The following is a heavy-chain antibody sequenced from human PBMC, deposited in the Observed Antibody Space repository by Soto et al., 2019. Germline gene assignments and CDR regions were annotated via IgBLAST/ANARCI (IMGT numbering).Heavy chain of an antibody. Sequence: GGSLRLSCAASGFTFSSYGMHWVRQAPGKGLEWVAVIWYDGSNKYYADSVKGRFTISRDNSKNTLYLQMNSLRAEDTAVYYCARDFLRVGWSLGPSDPWGKGTLVTVSS. D-gene: IGHD6-19*01. J-gene: IGHJ5*02. CDR2: IWYDGSNK. CDR3: ARDFLRVGWSLGPSDP. CDR1: GFTFSSYG. V-gene: IGHV3-33*01.